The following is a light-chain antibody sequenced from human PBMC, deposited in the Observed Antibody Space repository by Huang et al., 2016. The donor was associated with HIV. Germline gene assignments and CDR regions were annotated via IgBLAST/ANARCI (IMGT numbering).Light chain of an antibody. J-gene: IGKJ5*01. CDR1: QSLLHSNGYNY. CDR3: MQALQTPRT. CDR2: LSS. V-gene: IGKV2-28*01. Sequence: DIVMTQSPLSLSVTPGEPASISCRSSQSLLHSNGYNYLDWYLQKPGQSPQLVIYLSSNRASGGPDRFSGSGSVTHFTLKISRVEPEDVGVYYCMQALQTPRTFGQGTRLDIK.